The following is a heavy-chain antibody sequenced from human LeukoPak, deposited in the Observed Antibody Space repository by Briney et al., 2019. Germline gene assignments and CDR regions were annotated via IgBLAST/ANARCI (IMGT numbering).Heavy chain of an antibody. V-gene: IGHV4-59*12. CDR2: IYYSGST. D-gene: IGHD1-1*01. CDR1: GGSIRSYF. Sequence: SETLSLTCTVSGGSIRSYFWSWLRQSPGKGLEWIGYIYYSGSTNYNPSLESRVTISVDKSKNQFSLKLSSVTAADTAVYYCARVGLWDDVNWFDPWGQGTLVTVSS. CDR3: ARVGLWDDVNWFDP. J-gene: IGHJ5*02.